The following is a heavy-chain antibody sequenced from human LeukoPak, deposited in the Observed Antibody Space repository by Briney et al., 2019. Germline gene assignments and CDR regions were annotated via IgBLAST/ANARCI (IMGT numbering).Heavy chain of an antibody. Sequence: SETLSLTCTVSGGSISSYYWSWIRQPPGKGLEWIGYIYYSGSTNHNPSLKSRVTISVDTSKNQFSLKLSSVTAADTAVYYCVGLGEHDHYYYYYMDVWGKGTTVTVSS. V-gene: IGHV4-59*08. CDR1: GGSISSYY. CDR3: VGLGEHDHYYYYYMDV. D-gene: IGHD3-10*01. CDR2: IYYSGST. J-gene: IGHJ6*03.